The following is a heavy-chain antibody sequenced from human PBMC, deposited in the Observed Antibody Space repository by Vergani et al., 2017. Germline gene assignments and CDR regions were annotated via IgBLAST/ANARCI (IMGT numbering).Heavy chain of an antibody. D-gene: IGHD2-21*02. CDR2: ISWDGGST. CDR3: AKDGGAYCGGDCYSTYFDY. CDR1: GFTFSSYS. J-gene: IGHJ4*02. Sequence: EVQLVESGGGLVQPGGSLRLSCAASGFTFSSYSMNWVRQAPGKGLEWVSLISWDGGSTYYADSVKGRFTISRDNSKNSLYLQMNSLRTEDTALYYCAKDGGAYCGGDCYSTYFDYWGQGTLVTVSS. V-gene: IGHV3-43*01.